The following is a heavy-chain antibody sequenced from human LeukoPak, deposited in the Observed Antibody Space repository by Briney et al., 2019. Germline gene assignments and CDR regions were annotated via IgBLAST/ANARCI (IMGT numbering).Heavy chain of an antibody. Sequence: GGSLRLSCAASGFTFSSYAMTWVRQPPGKGLEGVSSITGSTGSTYYADSVKGRFTISRDNSKNTLYLQMNSLRAEDTAVYYCAKDPSIDHYFDYWGQGTLVTVSS. CDR2: ITGSTGST. J-gene: IGHJ4*02. V-gene: IGHV3-23*01. CDR3: AKDPSIDHYFDY. CDR1: GFTFSSYA. D-gene: IGHD3-16*02.